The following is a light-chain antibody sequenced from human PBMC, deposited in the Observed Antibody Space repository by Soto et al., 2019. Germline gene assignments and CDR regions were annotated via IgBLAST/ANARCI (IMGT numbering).Light chain of an antibody. CDR3: QQYNNWPPRWT. Sequence: ETLMTQSPATLSVSPGERATLSCRASQSVSSNLAWYQQKPGQAPRLLIYAASTRATGIPARFSGSGSGTEFTLTISSLQSEDFAVYYCQQYNNWPPRWTFGQGTKVEIK. V-gene: IGKV3-15*01. CDR1: QSVSSN. J-gene: IGKJ1*01. CDR2: AAS.